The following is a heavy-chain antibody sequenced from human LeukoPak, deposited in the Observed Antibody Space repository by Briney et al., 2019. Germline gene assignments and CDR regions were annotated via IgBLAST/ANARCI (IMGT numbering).Heavy chain of an antibody. CDR1: GFTFSSYS. D-gene: IGHD3-22*01. CDR3: ARDSGFQYYYDSSGSPGIEYYFDY. Sequence: SGGSLRLSCAASGFTFSSYSMNWVRQAPGKGLEWVSSISSSSSYIYYADSVKGRFTISRDNAKNSLYLQMNSLRAEDTAVYYCARDSGFQYYYDSSGSPGIEYYFDYWGQGTLVTVSS. J-gene: IGHJ4*02. CDR2: ISSSSSYI. V-gene: IGHV3-21*01.